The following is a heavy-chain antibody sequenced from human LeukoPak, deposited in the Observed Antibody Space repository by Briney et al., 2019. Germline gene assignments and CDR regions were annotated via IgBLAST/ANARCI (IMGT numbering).Heavy chain of an antibody. CDR2: IIPIFGTA. D-gene: IGHD4-17*01. J-gene: IGHJ6*02. Sequence: SVKVSCKASGDTFSSYAISWVRQAPGQGLEWMGGIIPIFGTANYAQKFQGRVTITADESTSTAYMELSSLRSEDTAVYYCAKDGDYYNSYYGMDVWGQGTTVTVSS. CDR1: GDTFSSYA. V-gene: IGHV1-69*01. CDR3: AKDGDYYNSYYGMDV.